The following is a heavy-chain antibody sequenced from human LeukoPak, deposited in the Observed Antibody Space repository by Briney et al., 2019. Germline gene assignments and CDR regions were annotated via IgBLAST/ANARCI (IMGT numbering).Heavy chain of an antibody. CDR3: TRDIRTYYYGSGSY. J-gene: IGHJ4*02. V-gene: IGHV3-49*04. CDR1: GFTFGDYA. CDR2: IRSKAYGGTT. D-gene: IGHD3-10*01. Sequence: GGSLRLSCTASGFTFGDYAMSWVRQAPGKGLEWVGFIRSKAYGGTTEYAASVKGRFTISRDDSNSIAYLQMNSLKTEDTAVYYCTRDIRTYYYGSGSYWGQGTLVTVSS.